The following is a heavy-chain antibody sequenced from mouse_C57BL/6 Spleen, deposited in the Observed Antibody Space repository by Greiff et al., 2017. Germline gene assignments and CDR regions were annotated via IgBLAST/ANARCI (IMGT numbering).Heavy chain of an antibody. Sequence: EVQRVESGAELVKPGASVKLSCTASGFTFTNYYMHWVKQRPEQGLEWIGRIDPADGYTNYAPKFKGKATITADTSANTAYLQLSSLTSEDTAVYYCAREVTTDMDYWGQGTSVTVSS. CDR1: GFTFTNYY. V-gene: IGHV14-2*01. CDR3: AREVTTDMDY. J-gene: IGHJ4*01. D-gene: IGHD2-2*01. CDR2: IDPADGYT.